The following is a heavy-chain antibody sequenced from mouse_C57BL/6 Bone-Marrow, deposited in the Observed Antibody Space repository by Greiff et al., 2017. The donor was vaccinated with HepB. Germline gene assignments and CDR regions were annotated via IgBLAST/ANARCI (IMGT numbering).Heavy chain of an antibody. CDR3: TRWGGKYLWGYFDV. Sequence: VQLQQSGAELVRPGASVTLSCKASGYTFTDYEMHWVKQTPVQGLEWIGAIDPETGGTAYNQKFKGKAILTADKSSSTAYMELRSLTSEDSADYYGTRWGGKYLWGYFDVWGTGTTVTVSS. J-gene: IGHJ1*03. V-gene: IGHV1-15*01. D-gene: IGHD5-1-1*01. CDR1: GYTFTDYE. CDR2: IDPETGGT.